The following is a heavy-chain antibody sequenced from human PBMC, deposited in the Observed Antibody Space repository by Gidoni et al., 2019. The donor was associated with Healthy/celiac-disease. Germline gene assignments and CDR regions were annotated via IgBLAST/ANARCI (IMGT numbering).Heavy chain of an antibody. V-gene: IGHV4-39*01. CDR3: ARETTVTTWGMGWFDP. CDR1: GGSISSSSYY. Sequence: QLQLQEWGPGLVKPSETLSLTCTVSGGSISSSSYYWGWIRQPPGKGLEWIGSIYYSGSTYYNPSLKSRVTISVDTSKNQFSLKLSSVTAADTAVYYCARETTVTTWGMGWFDPWGQGTLVTVSS. CDR2: IYYSGST. D-gene: IGHD4-17*01. J-gene: IGHJ5*02.